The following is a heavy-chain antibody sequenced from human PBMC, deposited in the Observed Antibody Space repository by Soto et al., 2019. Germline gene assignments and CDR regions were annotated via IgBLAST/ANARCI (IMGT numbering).Heavy chain of an antibody. J-gene: IGHJ6*03. D-gene: IGHD3-10*01. Sequence: QVQLVESGGGLVKPGGSLRLSCAASGLTFSDYYWSWIRQAPGKGLEWVSYISSSGSTIYYADSVKGRFTISRDNAKNSLYLQMNSLRAEDTAVYYCARTMVRGVMTLQHYYYMDVWGKGTTVTVSS. CDR3: ARTMVRGVMTLQHYYYMDV. CDR1: GLTFSDYY. CDR2: ISSSGSTI. V-gene: IGHV3-11*01.